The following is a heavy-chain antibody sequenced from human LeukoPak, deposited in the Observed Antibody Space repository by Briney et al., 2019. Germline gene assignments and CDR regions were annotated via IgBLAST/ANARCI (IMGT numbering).Heavy chain of an antibody. CDR3: ARRVVGALDY. V-gene: IGHV3-7*01. J-gene: IGHJ4*02. D-gene: IGHD1-26*01. CDR2: INQDGSGK. Sequence: GGSLRLSCAASGFTFSNYWMSWIRQAPGKGLEWVANINQDGSGKSWVDSVRGRFTISRDNAKNLLYLQMDSLTAEDTAVYYCARRVVGALDYWGQGTLVTVSS. CDR1: GFTFSNYW.